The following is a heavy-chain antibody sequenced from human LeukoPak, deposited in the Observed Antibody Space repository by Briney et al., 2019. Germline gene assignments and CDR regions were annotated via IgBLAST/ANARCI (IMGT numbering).Heavy chain of an antibody. V-gene: IGHV4-34*01. D-gene: IGHD5-18*01. CDR1: GGSFSGYY. Sequence: SETLSLTCAVYGGSFSGYYWSWILQPPGKGLKWIGEINHSGSTNYNPSLKSRVTISVDTSKNQFSLKLSSVTAADTAVYYCAVQKSRRWLLRGYYFDYWGQGTLVTVSS. CDR2: INHSGST. CDR3: AVQKSRRWLLRGYYFDY. J-gene: IGHJ4*02.